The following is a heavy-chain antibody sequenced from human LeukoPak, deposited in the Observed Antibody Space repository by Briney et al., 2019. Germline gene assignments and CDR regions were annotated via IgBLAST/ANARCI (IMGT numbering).Heavy chain of an antibody. CDR3: ARKGYCSSTSCLYYFDY. V-gene: IGHV1-2*04. D-gene: IGHD2-2*01. Sequence: GASVKVSCKASGYTFTGYYMHWVQQAPGQGLEWMGWINPNSGGTNYAQKFQGWVTMTRDTSISTAYMELSRLRSDDTAVYYCARKGYCSSTSCLYYFDYWGQGTLVTVSS. J-gene: IGHJ4*02. CDR1: GYTFTGYY. CDR2: INPNSGGT.